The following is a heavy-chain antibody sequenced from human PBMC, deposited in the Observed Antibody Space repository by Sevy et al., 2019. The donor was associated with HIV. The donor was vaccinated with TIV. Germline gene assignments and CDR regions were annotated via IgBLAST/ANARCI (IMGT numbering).Heavy chain of an antibody. V-gene: IGHV1-2*06. CDR3: ARYITGESYDYGMDV. Sequence: ASVKVSCKASGYTFTGYYMHWVRQAPGQGLEWMGRINPNSGGTNYAQKFQGRVTMTRETSISTAYMELSRLRSDDTAVYYCARYITGESYDYGMDVWGQGTTVTVSS. CDR1: GYTFTGYY. J-gene: IGHJ6*02. CDR2: INPNSGGT. D-gene: IGHD3-16*01.